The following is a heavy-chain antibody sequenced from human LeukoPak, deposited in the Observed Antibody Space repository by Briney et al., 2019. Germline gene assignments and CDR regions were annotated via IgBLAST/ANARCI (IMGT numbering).Heavy chain of an antibody. CDR2: IYYSGST. CDR3: ARSPLLWFGELQIYFDY. V-gene: IGHV4-59*01. CDR1: GGSISSYY. Sequence: PSETLSLTCTVSGGSISSYYWNWIRQPPGKGLEWIGYIYYSGSTNYNPSLKSRVTISVDTSKNQFSLKLSSVTAADTAVYYCARSPLLWFGELQIYFDYWGQGTLVTVSS. J-gene: IGHJ4*02. D-gene: IGHD3-10*01.